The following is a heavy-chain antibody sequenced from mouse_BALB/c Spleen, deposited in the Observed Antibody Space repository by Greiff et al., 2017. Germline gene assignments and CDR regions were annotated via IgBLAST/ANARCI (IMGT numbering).Heavy chain of an antibody. CDR2: IYPGDGDT. CDR3: ASDRYEDAMDY. J-gene: IGHJ4*01. Sequence: QVQLQQSGAELVRPGTSVKLSCKASGYTFTSYWMQWVKQRPGQGLEWIGAIYPGDGDTRYTQKFKGKATLTADKSSSTAYMQLSSLASEDSAVYYCASDRYEDAMDYWGQGTSVTVSS. D-gene: IGHD2-14*01. CDR1: GYTFTSYW. V-gene: IGHV1-87*01.